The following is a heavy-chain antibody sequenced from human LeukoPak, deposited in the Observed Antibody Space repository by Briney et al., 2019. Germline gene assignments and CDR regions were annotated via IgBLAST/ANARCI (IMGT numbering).Heavy chain of an antibody. CDR2: IYYCGST. CDR3: ARDKGSSGCRD. Sequence: SETLSLTCTVSGGSISSYYWSWIRQPPGKGLEWIGYIYYCGSTNYNPSLKSRVTISVDTSKNQFSLKLSSVTAADTAVYYCARDKGSSGCRDWGQGTLVTVSS. J-gene: IGHJ4*02. V-gene: IGHV4-59*01. D-gene: IGHD6-19*01. CDR1: GGSISSYY.